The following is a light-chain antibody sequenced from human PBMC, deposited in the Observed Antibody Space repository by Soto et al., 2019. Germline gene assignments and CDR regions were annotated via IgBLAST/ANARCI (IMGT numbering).Light chain of an antibody. CDR2: DAS. CDR1: QSISSW. V-gene: IGKV1-5*01. Sequence: DIQMTQSPYTLSASVGDRVTITCRASQSISSWLAWYQQKPGKAPNLLIYDASTLQSGVPSRFSDSESGTEFTLTISSLQPDDFATYYCQQHNRYSLTFGRGTKVDIK. CDR3: QQHNRYSLT. J-gene: IGKJ4*02.